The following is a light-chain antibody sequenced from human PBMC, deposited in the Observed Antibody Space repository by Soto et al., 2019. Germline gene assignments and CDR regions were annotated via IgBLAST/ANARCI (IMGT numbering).Light chain of an antibody. CDR2: GAS. J-gene: IGKJ5*01. V-gene: IGKV3-15*01. CDR3: QQHSNWPPIT. CDR1: QSVSSY. Sequence: EVVCKLSPATLSFPTGDRANLSGRASQSVSSYLAWYQQKPVQAPRLLLYGASTRATGIPPRFSGSGGGTEFTPTISSLQSEDFAVYYCQQHSNWPPITFGQGTQVDIK.